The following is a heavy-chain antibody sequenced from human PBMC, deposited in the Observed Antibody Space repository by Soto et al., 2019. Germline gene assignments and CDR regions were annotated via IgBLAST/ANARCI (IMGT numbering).Heavy chain of an antibody. Sequence: QIQLVQSGAEVKKPGSSLKVSCKASGSTFSSYAISRVRQAPGQGLEWMGGIIPIFGTANYAQKFQGRVTITADESTSTAYMELSSLRSEDTAVYYCARGTYCGGDCYSHWGQGTLVTVSS. J-gene: IGHJ4*02. D-gene: IGHD2-21*02. CDR3: ARGTYCGGDCYSH. CDR2: IIPIFGTA. CDR1: GSTFSSYA. V-gene: IGHV1-69*12.